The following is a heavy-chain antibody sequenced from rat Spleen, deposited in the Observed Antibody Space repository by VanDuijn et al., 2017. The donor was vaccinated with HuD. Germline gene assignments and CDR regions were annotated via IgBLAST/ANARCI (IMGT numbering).Heavy chain of an antibody. V-gene: IGHV5-22*01. D-gene: IGHD4-3*01. CDR2: ISYEGSST. J-gene: IGHJ1*01. Sequence: EVQLVESGGGLVQPGRSLKLSCVASGFSFTNYGMAWVRQAPKKGLEWVASISYEGSSTYYGDSVKGRFTISRDNAKSTLYLQMNSLRSEDTATYYCARHRGNYWYFDFWGPGTMVTVSS. CDR1: GFSFTNYG. CDR3: ARHRGNYWYFDF.